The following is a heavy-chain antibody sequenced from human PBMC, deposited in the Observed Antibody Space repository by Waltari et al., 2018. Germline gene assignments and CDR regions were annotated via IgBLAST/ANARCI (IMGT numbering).Heavy chain of an antibody. CDR1: GFRCMKYG. Sequence: EVQLVESGVGLVEPGGCPGLSGGGSGFRCMKYGMSGVRQAPGKGLEWVADIKEDGSKEYYLGSVKGRFTISRDNAKNSVYLQMNSLRPEDTAVYYCARDWEGERPNFDYWGQGTLVTVSS. D-gene: IGHD1-26*01. J-gene: IGHJ4*02. CDR3: ARDWEGERPNFDY. CDR2: IKEDGSKE. V-gene: IGHV3-7*04.